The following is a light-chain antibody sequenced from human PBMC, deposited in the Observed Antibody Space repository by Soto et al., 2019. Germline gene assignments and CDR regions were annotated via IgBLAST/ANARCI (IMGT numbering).Light chain of an antibody. Sequence: EIVLTQSPSTLSSSPGERATLSCRASQSISSYLAWYRQKPGKAPRHLIYDASNKDTGIPARFSGSGSGTDFTLIISSLVPEEFAVYYRQQRMNRPPLTFGGGTKVDIK. J-gene: IGKJ4*01. CDR1: QSISSY. CDR3: QQRMNRPPLT. V-gene: IGKV3-11*01. CDR2: DAS.